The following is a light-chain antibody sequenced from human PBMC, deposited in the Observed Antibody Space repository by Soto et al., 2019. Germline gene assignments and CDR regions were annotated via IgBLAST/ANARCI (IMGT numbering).Light chain of an antibody. V-gene: IGLV2-14*01. CDR3: SSYTTTSTYV. CDR2: EVT. J-gene: IGLJ1*01. CDR1: SSDVGGYDY. Sequence: QSALTQPASVSGSPGQSITISCTGTSSDVGGYDYVSWYQHHPGKAPKFMIYEVTNRPSGVPHRFSGSKSGNTASLTISGLQAEDEADYYCSSYTTTSTYVFGTGTKLTVL.